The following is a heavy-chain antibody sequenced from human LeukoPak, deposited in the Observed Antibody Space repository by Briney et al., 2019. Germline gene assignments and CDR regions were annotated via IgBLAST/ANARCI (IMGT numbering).Heavy chain of an antibody. Sequence: ASVKVSCKASGYTFTGNPILWVRQAPGQGLEWMGWIIPNSGATTYAQKFQGRVAMTRDTSISTAFVELSSLRSDDTAVYYCTREDYWGQGTPVTVSS. J-gene: IGHJ4*02. V-gene: IGHV1-2*02. CDR3: TREDY. CDR1: GYTFTGNP. CDR2: IIPNSGAT.